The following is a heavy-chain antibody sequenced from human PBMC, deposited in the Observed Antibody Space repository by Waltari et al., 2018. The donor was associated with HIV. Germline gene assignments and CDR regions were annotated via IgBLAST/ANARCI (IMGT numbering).Heavy chain of an antibody. Sequence: EVQLVESGGNLVKPGRSLRLSCTTSGFTFGDFGLNWFRQAPGKGLEWVSSISSKAYGATTEYAASVKGRFTISTHDSKSIVYLQMNRLKTEDTAVYYCSRDSYRQWLVRYWGQGTLVTVSS. J-gene: IGHJ4*02. CDR3: SRDSYRQWLVRY. D-gene: IGHD6-19*01. CDR1: GFTFGDFG. V-gene: IGHV3-49*05. CDR2: ISSKAYGATT.